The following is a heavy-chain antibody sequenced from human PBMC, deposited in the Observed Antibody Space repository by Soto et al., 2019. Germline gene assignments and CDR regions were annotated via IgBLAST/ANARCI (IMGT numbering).Heavy chain of an antibody. J-gene: IGHJ6*03. CDR2: IKQDGSEK. V-gene: IGHV3-7*04. CDR3: ARGFYVSGYYSSTEYYMDV. Sequence: PGGSLSLSCEASIFTFRSYWMTWVRQAPGKGLEWVANIKQDGSEKNYVDSVKGRFTISRDNAKNSLYLQMNSLRVEDTAVYYCARGFYVSGYYSSTEYYMDVWGKGTTVTVSS. D-gene: IGHD3-3*01. CDR1: IFTFRSYW.